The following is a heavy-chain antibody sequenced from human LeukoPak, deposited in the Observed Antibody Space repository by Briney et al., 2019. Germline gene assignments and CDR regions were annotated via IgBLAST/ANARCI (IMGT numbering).Heavy chain of an antibody. CDR3: ARRVRGQLDKKGHAFDI. Sequence: GGSLRLSCAASGFTFSSYSMNWVRQAPGKGLEWVSSISSSSSYIYYADSVKGRFTISRDNAKNSLYLQMNSLRAEDTAVYYCARRVRGQLDKKGHAFDIWAQGTRVTVSS. J-gene: IGHJ3*02. CDR1: GFTFSSYS. V-gene: IGHV3-21*01. D-gene: IGHD1-1*01. CDR2: ISSSSSYI.